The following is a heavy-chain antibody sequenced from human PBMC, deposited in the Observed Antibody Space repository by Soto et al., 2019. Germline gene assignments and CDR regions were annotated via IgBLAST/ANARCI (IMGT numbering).Heavy chain of an antibody. CDR1: GGSFSGYY. Sequence: SETLSLTCAVYGGSFSGYYWSWIRQPPGKGLEWIGEINHSGSTNYNPSLKSRVTISVDTSKNRFSLKLSSVTAADTAVYYCARGPYVWGSYRWLDYWGQGTLVTVSS. CDR3: ARGPYVWGSYRWLDY. D-gene: IGHD3-16*02. V-gene: IGHV4-34*01. CDR2: INHSGST. J-gene: IGHJ4*02.